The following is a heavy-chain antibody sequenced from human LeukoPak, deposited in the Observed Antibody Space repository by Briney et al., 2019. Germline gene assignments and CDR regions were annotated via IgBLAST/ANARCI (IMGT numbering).Heavy chain of an antibody. D-gene: IGHD5-18*01. CDR1: GFTFDDYA. CDR3: AKDGYSYGNFDY. CDR2: ISWNSGSI. V-gene: IGHV3-9*01. Sequence: PGGSLRLSCAASGFTFDDYAMHWVRQAPGKGLEWVSGISWNSGSIGYADSVKGRFTISRDNAKNSLYLQMNSLRAEDTALYYCAKDGYSYGNFDYWGQGTLVTVSS. J-gene: IGHJ4*02.